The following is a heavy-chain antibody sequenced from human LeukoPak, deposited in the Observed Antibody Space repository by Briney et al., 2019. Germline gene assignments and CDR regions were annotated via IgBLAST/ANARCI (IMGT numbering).Heavy chain of an antibody. CDR2: IYHSGST. Sequence: SETLSLTCTVSGYSISSGYYWGWIRQPPGKGLEWIGSIYHSGSTYYNPSLKSRVTISVDTSKNQFSLKLSSVTAADTAVYYCARYRAIAVGAFDIWGQGTMVTVSS. J-gene: IGHJ3*02. CDR3: ARYRAIAVGAFDI. CDR1: GYSISSGYY. D-gene: IGHD6-19*01. V-gene: IGHV4-38-2*02.